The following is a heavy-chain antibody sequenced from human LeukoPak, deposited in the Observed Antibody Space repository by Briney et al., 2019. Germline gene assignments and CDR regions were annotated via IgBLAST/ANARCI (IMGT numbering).Heavy chain of an antibody. Sequence: SQTLSLTFAISGDSVSINSAAWNWIRQSPSRGLEWLGRTYYRSKWYNDYAVSVKSRITINPDTSKNQFSLQLNSVTPEDTAVYYCARDLVVVPAASGYYYMDVWGKGTTVTVSS. CDR2: TYYRSKWYN. V-gene: IGHV6-1*01. J-gene: IGHJ6*03. D-gene: IGHD2-2*01. CDR1: GDSVSINSAA. CDR3: ARDLVVVPAASGYYYMDV.